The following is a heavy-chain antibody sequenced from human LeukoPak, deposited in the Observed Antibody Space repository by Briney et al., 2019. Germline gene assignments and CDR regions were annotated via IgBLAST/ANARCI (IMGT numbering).Heavy chain of an antibody. Sequence: SETLSLTCTVSGGSISNYYWSWIRQPPGKGLEWIGYIYYSGSTNYNPSLKSRVTISVDTSKNQFSLKLSSVTAADTAVYYCARNLYSFDYWGQGTLVTVSS. CDR2: IYYSGST. D-gene: IGHD1-14*01. V-gene: IGHV4-59*01. CDR3: ARNLYSFDY. CDR1: GGSISNYY. J-gene: IGHJ4*02.